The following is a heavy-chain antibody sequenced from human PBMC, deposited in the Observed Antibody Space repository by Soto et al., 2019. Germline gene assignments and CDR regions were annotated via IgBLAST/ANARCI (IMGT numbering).Heavy chain of an antibody. CDR3: ARRIHLPWYASHGLGAFDY. D-gene: IGHD6-13*01. J-gene: IGHJ4*02. CDR1: GGSISSGGYS. V-gene: IGHV4-30-2*01. CDR2: IYHSGST. Sequence: PSETLSLTCAVPGGSISSGGYSWSWIRQPPGKGLEWIGYIYHSGSTYYNPSLKSRVTISVDRSKNQFSLKLSSVTAADTAVYYCARRIHLPWYASHGLGAFDYWGQGTLVTVSS.